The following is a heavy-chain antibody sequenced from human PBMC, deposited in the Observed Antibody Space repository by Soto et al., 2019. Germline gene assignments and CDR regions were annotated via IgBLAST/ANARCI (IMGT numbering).Heavy chain of an antibody. D-gene: IGHD3-3*01. CDR2: INPSGGST. CDR3: AREGYDFWSGYSRPGVDYYYYYGMDV. Sequence: ASVKVSCKASVYTFTGYFMHCVRQAPGQGLEWMGIINPSGGSTSYAQKFQGRVTTTRDTSTSTVYMELSSLRSEDTAVYYCAREGYDFWSGYSRPGVDYYYYYGMDVWGQGTTVTVSS. V-gene: IGHV1-46*01. J-gene: IGHJ6*02. CDR1: VYTFTGYF.